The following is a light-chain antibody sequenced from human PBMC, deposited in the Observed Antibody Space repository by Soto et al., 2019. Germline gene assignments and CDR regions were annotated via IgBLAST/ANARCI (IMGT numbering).Light chain of an antibody. J-gene: IGLJ1*01. CDR2: DVS. CDR3: SSYTSSSTLPYV. V-gene: IGLV2-14*01. Sequence: QSALTQPASVSGSPGQSSTLSCTGTSSDVGGYNYVSWYQQHPGKAPKLMIYDVSNRPSGVSNRFSGSKSGNTASLTISGLQAEDEADYYCSSYTSSSTLPYVFGTGTKVTVL. CDR1: SSDVGGYNY.